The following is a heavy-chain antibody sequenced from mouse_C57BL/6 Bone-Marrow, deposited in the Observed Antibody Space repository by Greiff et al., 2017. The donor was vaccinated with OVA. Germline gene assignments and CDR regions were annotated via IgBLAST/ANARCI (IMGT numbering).Heavy chain of an antibody. CDR2: IRLKSDNYAT. J-gene: IGHJ4*01. CDR1: GFTFSNYW. CDR3: TYYYDAMDY. Sequence: EVKLMESGGGLVQPGGSMKLSCVASGFTFSNYWMNWVRQSPEKGLEWVAQIRLKSDNYATHYAESVKGRFTISRDDSKSSVYLQMNNLRAEDTGIYYCTYYYDAMDYWGQGTSVTVSS. D-gene: IGHD1-1*01. V-gene: IGHV6-3*01.